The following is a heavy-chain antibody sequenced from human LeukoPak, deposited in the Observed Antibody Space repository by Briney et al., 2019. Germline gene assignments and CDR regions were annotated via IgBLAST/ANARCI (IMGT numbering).Heavy chain of an antibody. CDR2: IKQDGSEK. CDR1: GFTFSSYW. Sequence: PGGSLRLSCAASGFTFSSYWMSWVRQAPGKGLEWVANIKQDGSEKYYVDSVKGRFTISRDNAKNTLYLQMNSLRAEDTAVYYCARDASEWEPYYFDYWGQGTLVTVSS. V-gene: IGHV3-7*01. J-gene: IGHJ4*02. D-gene: IGHD1-26*01. CDR3: ARDASEWEPYYFDY.